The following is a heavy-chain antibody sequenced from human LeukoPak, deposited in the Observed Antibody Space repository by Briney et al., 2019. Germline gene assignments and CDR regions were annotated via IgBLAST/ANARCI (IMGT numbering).Heavy chain of an antibody. D-gene: IGHD6-13*01. Sequence: GGSLSLSCAASGFTFISYAMSWVRQAPGKGLEWVALISPDGNNKNYADSVKGRFTISRDNSKNTLYLQMNSLRAEDTAVYFGAKVSCSCSFGGDRKWRQGPLVPVSS. CDR2: ISPDGNNK. V-gene: IGHV3-30*18. CDR3: AKVSCSCSFGGDRK. CDR1: GFTFISYA. J-gene: IGHJ1*01.